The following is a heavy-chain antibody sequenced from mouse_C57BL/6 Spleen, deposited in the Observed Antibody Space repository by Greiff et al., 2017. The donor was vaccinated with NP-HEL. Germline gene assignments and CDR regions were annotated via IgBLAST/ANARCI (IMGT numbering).Heavy chain of an antibody. CDR2: ISSGSSTI. CDR1: GFTFSDYG. J-gene: IGHJ3*01. D-gene: IGHD2-4*01. Sequence: EVKLVESGGGLVKPGGSLKLSCAASGFTFSDYGMHWVRQAPEKGLEWVAYISSGSSTIYYADTVKGRFTISRDNAKNTLFLQMTSLRSEDTAMYYCARPYYDYDEVWFAYWGQGTLVTVSA. V-gene: IGHV5-17*01. CDR3: ARPYYDYDEVWFAY.